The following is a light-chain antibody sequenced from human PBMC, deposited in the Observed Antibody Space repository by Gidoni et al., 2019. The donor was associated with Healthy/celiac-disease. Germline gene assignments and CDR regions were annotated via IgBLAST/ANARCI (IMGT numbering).Light chain of an antibody. J-gene: IGKJ1*01. CDR2: DAS. Sequence: ELVMTQSPATLSVSPGERATLSCRASQSVSSNLAWYQQNPGQAPRLLIYDASTRATGIPARFSGSGSGTEFTLTISSLQSEDFAVYYCQQHNNWPPWTFGQGTKVEIK. CDR3: QQHNNWPPWT. V-gene: IGKV3-15*01. CDR1: QSVSSN.